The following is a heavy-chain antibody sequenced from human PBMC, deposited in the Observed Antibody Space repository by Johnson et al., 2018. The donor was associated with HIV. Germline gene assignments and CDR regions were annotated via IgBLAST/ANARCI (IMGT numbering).Heavy chain of an antibody. D-gene: IGHD1-26*01. Sequence: QVQLVESGGGLVQPGGSLRLSCAASGFTFSSYAMHWVRQAPGKGLEWVAVIWYDGSNKNYVDSVKGRFTISRDNSKNTLYLQMNSLRAEATAVYYCAKVLKAGGRMNDGFDIWGQGTLVTVSS. V-gene: IGHV3-33*06. CDR2: IWYDGSNK. CDR1: GFTFSSYA. J-gene: IGHJ3*02. CDR3: AKVLKAGGRMNDGFDI.